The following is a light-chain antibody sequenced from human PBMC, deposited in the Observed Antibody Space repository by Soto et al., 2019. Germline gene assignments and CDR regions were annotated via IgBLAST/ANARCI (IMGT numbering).Light chain of an antibody. CDR2: GAS. Sequence: EIVMTQSPATLSVSPGERATLSCRASQSVSSNLAWYQQKPGQAPRLLIYGASTRATGIPDRFSGSGSGTDFTLTISRLDPEDFAVYYCQQYGSSPLTFGQGTKVDNK. V-gene: IGKV3-20*01. CDR3: QQYGSSPLT. CDR1: QSVSSN. J-gene: IGKJ1*01.